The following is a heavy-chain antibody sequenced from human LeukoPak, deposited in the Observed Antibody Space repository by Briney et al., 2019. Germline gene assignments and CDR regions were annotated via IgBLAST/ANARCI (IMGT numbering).Heavy chain of an antibody. D-gene: IGHD1-26*01. CDR1: GFTFSAYG. V-gene: IGHV3-33*01. Sequence: GGSLRLSCAVSGFTFSAYGMHWVRQAPGKGLEWVAVIGYDGSKEYYLDAVKGRFTISRDNSKNTLFLRMNSLRVDDTAVYYCARDWNGSPAYDTFDFWGQGTMVTVSS. CDR3: ARDWNGSPAYDTFDF. CDR2: IGYDGSKE. J-gene: IGHJ3*01.